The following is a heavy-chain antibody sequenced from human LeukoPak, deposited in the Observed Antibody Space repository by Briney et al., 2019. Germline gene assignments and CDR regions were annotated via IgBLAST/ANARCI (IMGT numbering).Heavy chain of an antibody. J-gene: IGHJ4*02. CDR1: GYIFTSYW. V-gene: IGHV5-51*01. Sequence: KRGESLKISCKGSGYIFTSYWIGWVRQMPGKGLEWMGIIYPGDSDTRYSPSFQGQVTISAEKAISTAYLQWSSLKASDTAMYYCARSPYYYDSSGYYEDYFDYWGQGTLVTVSS. CDR3: ARSPYYYDSSGYYEDYFDY. D-gene: IGHD3-22*01. CDR2: IYPGDSDT.